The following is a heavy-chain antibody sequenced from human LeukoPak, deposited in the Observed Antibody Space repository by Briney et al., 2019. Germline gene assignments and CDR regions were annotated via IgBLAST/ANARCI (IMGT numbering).Heavy chain of an antibody. CDR1: GYTFTGSY. V-gene: IGHV1-2*02. Sequence: ASVKDSCKASGYTFTGSYMHWGRETPGQGLGWRGGINPNSGGTNYAQKFQGRVTMTRDTSISTAYMELRRLRSDDTAVYYCARDGPVADLRFDIWGQGTMVTVSS. CDR3: ARDGPVADLRFDI. D-gene: IGHD6-19*01. CDR2: INPNSGGT. J-gene: IGHJ3*02.